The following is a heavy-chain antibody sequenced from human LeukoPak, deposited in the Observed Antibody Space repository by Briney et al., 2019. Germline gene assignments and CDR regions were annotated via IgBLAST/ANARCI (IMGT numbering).Heavy chain of an antibody. Sequence: GESLKISCKGSGYSFTTYRISWVRQMPGIGLEWMGTIDPRDSYSNYSPSFQGHVTISADKSISTASLQWSSLKASDTAMYYCARHGGGFDYWGQGTLVTVSS. V-gene: IGHV5-10-1*01. D-gene: IGHD3-10*01. CDR1: GYSFTTYR. CDR3: ARHGGGFDY. CDR2: IDPRDSYS. J-gene: IGHJ4*02.